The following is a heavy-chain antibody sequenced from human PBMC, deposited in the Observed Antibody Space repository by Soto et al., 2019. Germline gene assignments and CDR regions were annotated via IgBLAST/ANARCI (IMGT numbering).Heavy chain of an antibody. D-gene: IGHD3-10*01. CDR2: INHSGST. Sequence: LSLTFAVYGXSFSGYYWSWIRQPPGKGLEWIGEINHSGSTNYNPSLKSRVTISVDTSKNQFSLKLSSVTAADTAVYYCARGQATMVRGVIASIYYYYGMDVWGQGTTVTVSS. CDR1: GXSFSGYY. J-gene: IGHJ6*02. V-gene: IGHV4-34*01. CDR3: ARGQATMVRGVIASIYYYYGMDV.